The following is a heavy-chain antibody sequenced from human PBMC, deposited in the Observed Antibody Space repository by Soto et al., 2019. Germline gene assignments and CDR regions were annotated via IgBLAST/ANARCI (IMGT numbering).Heavy chain of an antibody. V-gene: IGHV3-66*01. CDR2: IYSGGST. J-gene: IGHJ4*02. D-gene: IGHD3-16*01. CDR3: AGPGEQHRY. CDR1: GFTVSSNH. Sequence: EVQLVESGGGLVQPGGSLRLSCAASGFTVSSNHMSWVRQAPGKGLEWVSLIYSGGSTYYADSVKGRFPFSRDNSQNTRYLQRNSLRAEDTAVYYCAGPGEQHRYWGQGTLVTVSS.